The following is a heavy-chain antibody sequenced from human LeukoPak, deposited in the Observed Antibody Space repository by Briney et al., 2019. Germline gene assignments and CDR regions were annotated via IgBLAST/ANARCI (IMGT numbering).Heavy chain of an antibody. CDR2: ISGTGSGT. CDR3: AIGYSGYDYFDY. Sequence: GGSLRRSCAASGFTFSSYAMTWVRQAPGKGLEWVSAISGTGSGTDYADSVKGRFTVSRDNSKNTLYLQMNSLRADDTAVYYCAIGYSGYDYFDYWGQGTLVTVSS. D-gene: IGHD5-12*01. V-gene: IGHV3-23*01. J-gene: IGHJ4*02. CDR1: GFTFSSYA.